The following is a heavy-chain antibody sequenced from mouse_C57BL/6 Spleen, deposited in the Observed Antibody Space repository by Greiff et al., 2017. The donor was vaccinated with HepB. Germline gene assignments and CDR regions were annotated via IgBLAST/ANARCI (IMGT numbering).Heavy chain of an antibody. Sequence: QVQLQQSGAELVKPGASVKISCKASGYAFSSYWMNWVKQRPGKGLEWIGQIYPGDGDTNYNGKFKGKATLTADKSSSTAYMQLSSLTSEDSAVYFCARRSDPYYFVYWGQGTTLTVSS. J-gene: IGHJ2*01. CDR2: IYPGDGDT. CDR3: ARRSDPYYFVY. V-gene: IGHV1-80*01. CDR1: GYAFSSYW.